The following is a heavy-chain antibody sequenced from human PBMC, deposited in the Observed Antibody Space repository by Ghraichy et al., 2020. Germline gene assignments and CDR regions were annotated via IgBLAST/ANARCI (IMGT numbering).Heavy chain of an antibody. CDR3: AREAHYSDTNGWYYDFY. Sequence: GGSLRLSCAASGFTFSTYAMHWVRQAPGKGLEWVAVISYDGSSKYYADSVKGRFTISRDNSKDTLYLQMNSLRAEDTAVYYCAREAHYSDTNGWYYDFYWGQGNLVTVAS. J-gene: IGHJ4*02. CDR1: GFTFSTYA. CDR2: ISYDGSSK. D-gene: IGHD6-19*01. V-gene: IGHV3-30*04.